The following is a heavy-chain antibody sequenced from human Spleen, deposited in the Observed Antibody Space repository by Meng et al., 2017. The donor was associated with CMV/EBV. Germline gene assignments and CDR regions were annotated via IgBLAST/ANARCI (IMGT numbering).Heavy chain of an antibody. CDR2: VNPYIGNT. CDR1: GYPFSTYG. CDR3: ARGRPELAGIDF. V-gene: IGHV1-18*01. D-gene: IGHD3-10*01. J-gene: IGHJ4*02. Sequence: CKASGYPFSTYGISWVRQAPGHGLEWMGWVNPYIGNTNYAQNLRGRVTMTTDTSTRTAYMELRSLTSDDTAVYYCARGRPELAGIDFWGQGTLVTVSS.